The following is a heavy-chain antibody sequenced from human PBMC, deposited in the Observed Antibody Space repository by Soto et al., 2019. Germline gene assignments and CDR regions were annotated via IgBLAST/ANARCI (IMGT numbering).Heavy chain of an antibody. CDR1: GYTFTSYG. Sequence: ASVKVSCKASGYTFTSYGISWVRQAPGQGLEWMGWISAYNGNTNYAQKLQGRVTITRDTSASTAYMELSSLRSEDTAVYYCARGTTDATVLDYWGQGTLVTVSS. D-gene: IGHD1-1*01. V-gene: IGHV1-18*01. J-gene: IGHJ4*02. CDR2: ISAYNGNT. CDR3: ARGTTDATVLDY.